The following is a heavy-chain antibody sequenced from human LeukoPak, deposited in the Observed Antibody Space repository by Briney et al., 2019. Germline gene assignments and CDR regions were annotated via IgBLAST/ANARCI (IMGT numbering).Heavy chain of an antibody. J-gene: IGHJ6*02. Sequence: GGSLRLSCAASGFTVSSNYMSWVRQAPGKGLEWVSVIYSGGSTYYADSVKGRFTISRDNSKNTLYLQMNSLRAEDTAVYYCARELSLVRGVMDYYYGMDVWGQGTTVTVSS. CDR1: GFTVSSNY. D-gene: IGHD3-10*01. V-gene: IGHV3-53*01. CDR3: ARELSLVRGVMDYYYGMDV. CDR2: IYSGGST.